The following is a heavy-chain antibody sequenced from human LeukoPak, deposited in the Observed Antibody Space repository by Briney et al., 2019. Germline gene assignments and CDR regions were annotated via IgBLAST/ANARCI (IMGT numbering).Heavy chain of an antibody. V-gene: IGHV1-18*01. J-gene: IGHJ4*02. CDR3: ARGASIDY. CDR1: GYTFSNYG. Sequence: ASVKVSCKASGYTFSNYGISWMRQAPGQGLEWMGWISANNGNRNYAQKFQGRVTMTTDTSTSTAYMELRSLRSDDTAVYYCARGASIDYWGQGTLVTVSS. CDR2: ISANNGNR.